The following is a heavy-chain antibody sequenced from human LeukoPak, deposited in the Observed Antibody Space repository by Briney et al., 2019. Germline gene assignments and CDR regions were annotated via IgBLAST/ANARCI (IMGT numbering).Heavy chain of an antibody. CDR3: ARDRGVDTAMVNWFDP. CDR1: GFTFDDYG. CDR2: INWNGGST. Sequence: GGSLRLSCAASGFTFDDYGMSWVRQAPGKGLEWVSGINWNGGSTGYADSVKGRFTISRDNAKNSLYLQMNSLRAEDTALYYCARDRGVDTAMVNWFDPWGQGTPVTVSS. J-gene: IGHJ5*02. V-gene: IGHV3-20*04. D-gene: IGHD5-18*01.